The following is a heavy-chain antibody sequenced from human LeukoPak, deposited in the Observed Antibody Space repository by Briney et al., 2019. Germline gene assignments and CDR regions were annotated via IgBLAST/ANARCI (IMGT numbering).Heavy chain of an antibody. CDR2: INPNSGGT. J-gene: IGHJ4*02. CDR1: GYTFTGYY. D-gene: IGHD3-22*01. V-gene: IGHV1-2*02. CDR3: ARGPPTIVVVITTGDFDS. Sequence: ASVKVSCKASGYTFTGYYIHWVRQAPGQGLEWMGWINPNSGGTNYAQKFQGRVTMTRDTSISTAYMELRRLRCDDRAVYYCARGPPTIVVVITTGDFDSWGQGTLVTVSS.